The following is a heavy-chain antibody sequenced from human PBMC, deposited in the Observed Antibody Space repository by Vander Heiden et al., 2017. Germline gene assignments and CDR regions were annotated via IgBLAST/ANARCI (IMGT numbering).Heavy chain of an antibody. CDR3: ARHYSYDFWSGYSLYYYYGMDV. CDR2: IYYSWST. D-gene: IGHD3-3*01. V-gene: IGHV4-39*01. Sequence: QLQLQESGPGLVKPSETLSLTCTVSGGSTRSSSYYWGWIRPPPGKGLEWIGRIYYSWSTYYNPSLKSRVTISVDTSKNQFSLKLSSVTAADTAVYYCARHYSYDFWSGYSLYYYYGMDVWGQGTTVTVFS. J-gene: IGHJ6*02. CDR1: GGSTRSSSYY.